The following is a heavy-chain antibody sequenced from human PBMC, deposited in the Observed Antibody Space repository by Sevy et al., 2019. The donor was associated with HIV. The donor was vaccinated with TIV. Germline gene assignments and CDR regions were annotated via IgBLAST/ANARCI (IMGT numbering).Heavy chain of an antibody. V-gene: IGHV1-2*02. J-gene: IGHJ4*02. CDR2: INPDSGGP. CDR1: GYTFTGYY. CDR3: GRDDRDGYFDY. Sequence: ASVKVSCKASGYTFTGYYMHWVRQAPGQGLEWMGWINPDSGGPNYAPTFQGRVTLTRDTSISTAYMELSRLKSDDTAVYYCGRDDRDGYFDYWGQGTLVTVSS.